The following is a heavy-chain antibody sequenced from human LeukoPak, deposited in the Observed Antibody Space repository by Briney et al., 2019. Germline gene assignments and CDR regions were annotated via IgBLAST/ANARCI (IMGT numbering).Heavy chain of an antibody. Sequence: PSETLSLTCAVSGGSISSGGYSWSWIRQPPGKGLEWIRYIYHSGSTYYNPSLKSRVTISVDRSKNQFSLKLSSVTAADTAVYYCAGASSGSYYWPLFDYWGQGTLVTVSS. D-gene: IGHD3-10*01. CDR2: IYHSGST. CDR1: GGSISSGGYS. V-gene: IGHV4-30-2*01. CDR3: AGASSGSYYWPLFDY. J-gene: IGHJ4*02.